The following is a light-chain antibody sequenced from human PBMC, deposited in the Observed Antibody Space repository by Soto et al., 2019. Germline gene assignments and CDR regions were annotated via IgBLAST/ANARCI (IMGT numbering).Light chain of an antibody. Sequence: EIVMTQSPATLSVSPGERATLSCRASQSVGGDLAWYQQKPGQAPRLLMYDISTRASGIPARFTGGGSGTEFTLTISSLRSEDLAIYYCQQYNKWPPITFGQGTRLEI. V-gene: IGKV3-15*01. J-gene: IGKJ5*01. CDR1: QSVGGD. CDR3: QQYNKWPPIT. CDR2: DIS.